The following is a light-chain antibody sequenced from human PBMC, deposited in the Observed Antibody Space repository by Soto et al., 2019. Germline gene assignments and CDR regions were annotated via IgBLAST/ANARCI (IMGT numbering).Light chain of an antibody. CDR3: FSYAGSYTLA. CDR1: SRDVGNYNY. Sequence: QSALTQPRSVSGSPGQSVTLSCTGTSRDVGNYNYVSWYQHHPGKAPKLMIYDVTKRPSGVPDRFSGSKSGNTASLTISGLQAEDEADYYCFSYAGSYTLAFGGGTKLTVL. CDR2: DVT. J-gene: IGLJ2*01. V-gene: IGLV2-11*01.